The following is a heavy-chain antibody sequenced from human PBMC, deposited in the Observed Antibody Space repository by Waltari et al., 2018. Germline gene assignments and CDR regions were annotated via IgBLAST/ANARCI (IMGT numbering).Heavy chain of an antibody. D-gene: IGHD3-10*01. J-gene: IGHJ4*02. CDR2: IWYDGSDK. Sequence: QVQLVQSGAEVTKPGASVKVSCKASGYTFTSYGISWVRQAPGQGLEWVAVIWYDGSDKYYADSVRGRFTISRDNSKNTLYLQMNSLRAEDTAMYYCAKGSYGSGSYPDYWGQGTLVTVSS. V-gene: IGHV3-30*02. CDR1: GYTFTSYG. CDR3: AKGSYGSGSYPDY.